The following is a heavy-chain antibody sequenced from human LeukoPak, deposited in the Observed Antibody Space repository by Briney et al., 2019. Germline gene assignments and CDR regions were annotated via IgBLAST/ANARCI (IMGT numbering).Heavy chain of an antibody. D-gene: IGHD5-18*01. CDR3: ARDGGYSYGDAFDI. J-gene: IGHJ3*02. CDR2: IYYSGST. CDR1: GGSISSSSYY. Sequence: SETLSLTCTVSGGSISSSSYYWGWIRQPPGKGLEWIGSIYYSGSTYYNPSLKSRVTISVDTSKNQFSLKLSSVTAADTAVYYCARDGGYSYGDAFDIWGQGTMVTVSS. V-gene: IGHV4-39*07.